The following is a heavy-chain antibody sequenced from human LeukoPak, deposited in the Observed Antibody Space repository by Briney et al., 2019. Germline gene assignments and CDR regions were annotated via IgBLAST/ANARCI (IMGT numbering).Heavy chain of an antibody. CDR3: ATEDYYGSGNDY. CDR1: GFIFSGST. J-gene: IGHJ4*02. V-gene: IGHV3-21*01. Sequence: GGSLRLSCAASGFIFSGSTMKWARQARGKGLGWVSSISSSSYYIYYADSVKGRFTSSRDNAKNSQYLQMNSLRAEDTAVYYCATEDYYGSGNDYWGQGTLVTVSS. D-gene: IGHD3-10*01. CDR2: ISSSSYYI.